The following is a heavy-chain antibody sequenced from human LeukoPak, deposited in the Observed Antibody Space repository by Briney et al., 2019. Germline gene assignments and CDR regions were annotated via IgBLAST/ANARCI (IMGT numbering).Heavy chain of an antibody. CDR3: AKRGDSSGYYYNFDY. Sequence: GGSLRLSCAASGFTFSNYAMTWVRQAPGRGLEWVSIIGISDNTYYADSVKGRFTISRDSSKNTLYLQMNSLRAEDTAVYYCAKRGDSSGYYYNFDYWGQGTLVTVSS. D-gene: IGHD3-22*01. V-gene: IGHV3-23*01. CDR2: IIGISDNT. J-gene: IGHJ4*02. CDR1: GFTFSNYA.